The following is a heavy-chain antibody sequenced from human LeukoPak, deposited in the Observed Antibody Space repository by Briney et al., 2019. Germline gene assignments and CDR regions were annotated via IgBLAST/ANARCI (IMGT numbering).Heavy chain of an antibody. D-gene: IGHD6-13*01. J-gene: IGHJ4*02. V-gene: IGHV3-30*04. CDR3: ARRHSSSWYVDN. CDR1: GFTFSSYA. CDR2: ISYDGSNK. Sequence: GGSLSLSCAASGFTFSSYAMHWVRQAPGQGLEWVAVISYDGSNKYYADSVKGRFTISRDNSKNTLYLQMNSLRAEDTAVYYCARRHSSSWYVDNWGQGTLVTVSS.